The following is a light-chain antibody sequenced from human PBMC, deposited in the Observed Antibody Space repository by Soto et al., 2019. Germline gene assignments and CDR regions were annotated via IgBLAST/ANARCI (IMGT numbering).Light chain of an antibody. CDR3: QQYCSHST. Sequence: DIQMTQSPSTLSASVGDRVTITCRASQSTSSYLAWYQQKPGKAPKLLIYQASSLENGVPSRFSGSGSGTEFSLTISSLQPDDFATYYCQQYCSHSTFGQGTKVDIK. V-gene: IGKV1-5*03. CDR1: QSTSSY. J-gene: IGKJ1*01. CDR2: QAS.